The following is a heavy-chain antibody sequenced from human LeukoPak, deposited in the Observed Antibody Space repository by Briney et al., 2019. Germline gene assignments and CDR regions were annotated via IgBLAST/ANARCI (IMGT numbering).Heavy chain of an antibody. D-gene: IGHD3-22*01. Sequence: PSETLSLTCTVSGASISSYYWSWIRQPPGKGLEWVGYIYYSGSTNYNPSLKSRVHISVDTSKNQFSLKLSSVTAADTAVYYCARDLAGYDSSGYPPDWGQGTLVTVSS. CDR1: GASISSYY. V-gene: IGHV4-59*12. CDR2: IYYSGST. J-gene: IGHJ4*02. CDR3: ARDLAGYDSSGYPPD.